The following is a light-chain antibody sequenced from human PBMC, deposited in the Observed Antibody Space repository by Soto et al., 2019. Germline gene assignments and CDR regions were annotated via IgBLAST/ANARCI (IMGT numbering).Light chain of an antibody. J-gene: IGKJ1*01. CDR2: GAS. CDR3: HLYGASPPT. CDR1: QSVSSSD. Sequence: EIVLTQSPGTLNLCPGERATLSCRASQSVSSSDLAWYQQKPGQAPRLLISGASGRATGIPDRFSASVSGTDFTLTICRLEPEDSAVFYCHLYGASPPTFGQGTKVDI. V-gene: IGKV3-20*01.